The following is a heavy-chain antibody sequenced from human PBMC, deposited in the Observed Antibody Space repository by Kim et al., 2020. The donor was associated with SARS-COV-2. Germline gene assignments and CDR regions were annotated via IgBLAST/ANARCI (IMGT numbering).Heavy chain of an antibody. CDR1: GYTFTGHY. D-gene: IGHD2-2*01. CDR3: ARDHCTSSGCYEYYYYGMDV. J-gene: IGHJ6*02. V-gene: IGHV1-2*02. Sequence: ASVKVSCKTSGYTFTGHYMHWVRQAPGQWLEWMGWINPNSGDTNYAQKFQGRVTMTRDTSISTAYMDLSRLRSDDAAVYYCARDHCTSSGCYEYYYYGMDVWGQGTTVTVSS. CDR2: INPNSGDT.